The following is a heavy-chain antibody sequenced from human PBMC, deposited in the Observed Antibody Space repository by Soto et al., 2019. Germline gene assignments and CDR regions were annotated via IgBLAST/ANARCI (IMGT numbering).Heavy chain of an antibody. Sequence: GGSLRLSCAASGFTFSSYAMSWVRQAPGKGLEWVGRVKRKTNGGTTDYAAPVKDRFNISRDDSKNTLYLQMNNLKTEDTAVYYCATCYGSGTDCQEDYLAFWGQGTPVTVSS. J-gene: IGHJ4*02. CDR1: GFTFSSYA. V-gene: IGHV3-15*01. CDR2: VKRKTNGGTT. CDR3: ATCYGSGTDCQEDYLAF. D-gene: IGHD3-10*01.